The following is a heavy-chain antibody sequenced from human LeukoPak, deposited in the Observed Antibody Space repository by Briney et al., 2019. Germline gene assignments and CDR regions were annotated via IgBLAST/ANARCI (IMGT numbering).Heavy chain of an antibody. CDR2: IYPSDSDT. J-gene: IGHJ4*02. CDR1: GYTFTNSW. V-gene: IGHV5-51*01. D-gene: IGHD3-22*01. CDR3: AKQTYYYDSSGYYYFDY. Sequence: GESLKISCKTSGYTFTNSWIGWVRRMPGKGLEWMGIIYPSDSDTRYNPSFQGQVTISVDKTISTAYLQWRSLKASDTAMYYCAKQTYYYDSSGYYYFDYWGQGTLVTVSS.